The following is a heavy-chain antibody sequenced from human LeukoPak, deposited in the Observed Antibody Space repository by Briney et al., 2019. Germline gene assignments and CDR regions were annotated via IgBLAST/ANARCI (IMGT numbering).Heavy chain of an antibody. CDR2: INPSGGTT. CDR1: GYTFTNYY. CDR3: AREAVTIFGLVRTQTPKGPHRFDP. D-gene: IGHD3-3*01. Sequence: ASVKVSCKASGYTFTNYYIHWVRQAPGQGLEWMGLINPSGGTTNCAQKFQGRVTMTRDMSTATVYMHLSSLRSEDTAVYCCAREAVTIFGLVRTQTPKGPHRFDPWGQGTLVTVSS. J-gene: IGHJ5*02. V-gene: IGHV1-46*01.